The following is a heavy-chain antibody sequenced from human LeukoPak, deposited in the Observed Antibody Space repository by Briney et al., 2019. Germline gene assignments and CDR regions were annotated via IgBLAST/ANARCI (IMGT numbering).Heavy chain of an antibody. CDR1: GFTVRTNY. Sequence: GGSLRLSCAASGFTVRTNYMTWVRQAPGKGLEWVSVIYSGGNTYYADSVKGRFSISRDNSKNTVYLQMNNLRAEDTAVYYCARGRNYPERSSIAARPDPYYYYYYGMDVWGQGTTVTVSS. J-gene: IGHJ6*02. CDR3: ARGRNYPERSSIAARPDPYYYYYYGMDV. CDR2: IYSGGNT. V-gene: IGHV3-66*01. D-gene: IGHD6-6*01.